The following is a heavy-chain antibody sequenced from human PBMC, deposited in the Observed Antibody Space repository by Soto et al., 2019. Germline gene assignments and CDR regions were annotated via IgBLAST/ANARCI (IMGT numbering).Heavy chain of an antibody. D-gene: IGHD3-10*01. CDR2: IYYSGST. CDR3: ARRAMVRGVIIFDY. CDR1: GGSISSSSYY. Sequence: SETLSLTCTVSGGSISSSSYYWGWIRQPPGKGLEWIGSIYYSGSTYYNPSLKSRVTISVDTSKNQFSLKLSSVTAADTAVYYCARRAMVRGVIIFDYWGQGTLVTVSS. J-gene: IGHJ4*02. V-gene: IGHV4-39*01.